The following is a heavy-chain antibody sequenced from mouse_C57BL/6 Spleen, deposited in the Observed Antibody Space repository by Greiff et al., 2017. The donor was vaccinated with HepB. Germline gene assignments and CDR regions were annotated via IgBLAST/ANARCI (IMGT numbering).Heavy chain of an antibody. D-gene: IGHD2-13*01. CDR3: ARGRELDWFDY. CDR1: GYSITSGYY. CDR2: ISYDGSN. Sequence: EVKLVESGPGLVKPSQSLSLTCSVTGYSITSGYYWNWIRQFPGNKLEWMGYISYDGSNNYNPSLKNRISITRDTSKNQFFLKLNSVTTEDTATYYCARGRELDWFDYWGQGTTLTVSS. V-gene: IGHV3-6*01. J-gene: IGHJ2*01.